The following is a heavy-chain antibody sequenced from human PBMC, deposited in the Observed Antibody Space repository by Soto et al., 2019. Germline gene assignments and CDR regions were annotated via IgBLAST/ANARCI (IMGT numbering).Heavy chain of an antibody. J-gene: IGHJ4*02. Sequence: GGSLRLSCTASGFTFGDYPMSWFRQAPGKGLEWVSVISGGGDSTSHADSVKGRFTISRDNSKNTVYLQMNSLRADDAALYYCAKGMAASFWGQGTLVTVSS. D-gene: IGHD6-13*01. CDR2: ISGGGDST. CDR1: GFTFGDYP. V-gene: IGHV3-23*01. CDR3: AKGMAASF.